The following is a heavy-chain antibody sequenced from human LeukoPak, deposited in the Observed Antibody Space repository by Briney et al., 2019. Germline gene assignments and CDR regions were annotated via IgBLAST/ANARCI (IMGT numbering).Heavy chain of an antibody. CDR3: AISMAATIGR. J-gene: IGHJ4*02. Sequence: GGXLRLSCAASGFTFSSYWMSWVRQAPGKGLEGVAKIKQDGSEKYYVDSVKGRFTISRDKAKNSVYVEMNRLRAEDTAVYYCAISMAATIGRWGQGTLVTVSS. D-gene: IGHD5-24*01. V-gene: IGHV3-7*01. CDR2: IKQDGSEK. CDR1: GFTFSSYW.